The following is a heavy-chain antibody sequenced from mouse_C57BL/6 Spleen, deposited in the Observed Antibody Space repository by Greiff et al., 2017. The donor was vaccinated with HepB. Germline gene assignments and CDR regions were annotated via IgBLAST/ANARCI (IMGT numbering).Heavy chain of an antibody. CDR3: ATTMVTPYYFDY. CDR2: ISSGSSTI. CDR1: GFTFSDYG. V-gene: IGHV5-17*01. J-gene: IGHJ2*01. Sequence: VKLVESGGGLVKPGGSLKLSCAASGFTFSDYGMHWVRQAPEKGLEWVAYISSGSSTIYYADTVKGRFTISRDNAKNTLFLQMTSLRSEDTAMYYCATTMVTPYYFDYWGQGTTLTVSS. D-gene: IGHD2-2*01.